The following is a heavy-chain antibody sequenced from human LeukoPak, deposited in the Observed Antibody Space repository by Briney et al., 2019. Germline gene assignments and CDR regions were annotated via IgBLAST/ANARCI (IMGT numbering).Heavy chain of an antibody. CDR3: ARTLFDY. V-gene: IGHV3-33*08. CDR1: GFTFSSYS. CDR2: IWYDGSNK. J-gene: IGHJ4*02. Sequence: GGSLRLSCAASGFTFSSYSMNWVRQAPGKGLEWVAVIWYDGSNKYYADSVKGRFTISRDNSKNTLYLQMNSLRAEDTAVYYCARTLFDYWGQGTLVTVSS.